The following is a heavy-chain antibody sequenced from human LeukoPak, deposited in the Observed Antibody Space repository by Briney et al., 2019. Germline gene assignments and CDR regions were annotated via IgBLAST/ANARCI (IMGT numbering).Heavy chain of an antibody. CDR2: IYPGDSDT. Sequence: GESLKISCQGSEYSFATYWIAWLRQMPGKGLEWMGIIYPGDSDTRYSPSFQGQVTISADKSISTAYLQWSSLKASDTAMYYCARLYGERTTVTTFSYYYYYMDVWGKGTTVTVSS. D-gene: IGHD4-11*01. CDR3: ARLYGERTTVTTFSYYYYYMDV. J-gene: IGHJ6*03. CDR1: EYSFATYW. V-gene: IGHV5-51*01.